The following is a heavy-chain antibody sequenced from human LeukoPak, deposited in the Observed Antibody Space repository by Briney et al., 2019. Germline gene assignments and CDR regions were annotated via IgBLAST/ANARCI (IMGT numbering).Heavy chain of an antibody. V-gene: IGHV3-21*01. Sequence: GGSLRLSCAASGFTFSTYPISWVRQAPGKGLEWVSCISSTSNYIFYADSVRGRFTISRDSAKNSLYLQMDSLRAEDTAVYYCARGGIITSYAFEIWGQGAMVTVSS. CDR3: ARGGIITSYAFEI. CDR1: GFTFSTYP. J-gene: IGHJ3*02. D-gene: IGHD1-26*01. CDR2: ISSTSNYI.